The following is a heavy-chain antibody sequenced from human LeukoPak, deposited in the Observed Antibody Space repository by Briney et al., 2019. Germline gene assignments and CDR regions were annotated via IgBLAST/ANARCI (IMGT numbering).Heavy chain of an antibody. V-gene: IGHV5-51*01. CDR3: ACGYDPPVY. CDR2: IYPGDSDT. Sequence: GESLKISCKGSGYNFMNYWIGWVRQLPGKGLEWMGIIYPGDSDTRYSPSFQGQVPISAAKSISTAYLQWSSLTASDTAMYYCACGYDPPVYWGQGTLVTVSS. J-gene: IGHJ4*02. CDR1: GYNFMNYW. D-gene: IGHD5-12*01.